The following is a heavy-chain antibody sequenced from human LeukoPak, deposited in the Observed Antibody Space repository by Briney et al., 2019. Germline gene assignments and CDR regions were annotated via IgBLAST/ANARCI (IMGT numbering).Heavy chain of an antibody. CDR3: ARFGTSSSRFFHQ. V-gene: IGHV4-59*01. Sequence: SETLSLTCTVSSGSISAYYWSWIGQPPGKGLEWIGYIHYSGTTNYYPSLKSRVTIALDTSKNQFSLKLNSVTAADTAVYYCARFGTSSSRFFHQWGQGTLVTVSS. J-gene: IGHJ4*02. CDR1: SGSISAYY. CDR2: IHYSGTT. D-gene: IGHD6-6*01.